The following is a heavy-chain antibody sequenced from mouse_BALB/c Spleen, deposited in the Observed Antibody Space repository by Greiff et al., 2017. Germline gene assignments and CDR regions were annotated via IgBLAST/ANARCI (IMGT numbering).Heavy chain of an antibody. J-gene: IGHJ4*01. CDR1: GYTFTSYY. Sequence: VQVVESGAELVKPGASVKLSCKASGYTFTSYYMYWVKQRPGQGLEWIGEINPSNGGTNFNEKFKSKATLTVDKSSSTAYMQLSSLTSEDSAVYYCTRGLRGFYAMDYWGQGTSVTVSS. V-gene: IGHV1S81*02. D-gene: IGHD2-4*01. CDR2: INPSNGGT. CDR3: TRGLRGFYAMDY.